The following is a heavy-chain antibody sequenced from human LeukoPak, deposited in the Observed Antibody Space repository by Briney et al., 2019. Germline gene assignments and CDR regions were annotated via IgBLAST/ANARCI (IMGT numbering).Heavy chain of an antibody. Sequence: GESLQISCQGSGYGFTNYWIAWVRPMPGKGLEWMGIIYPSNSDTRYSPSFQGQVSMSADKSISTAYLQWSSLKASDTAMYYCGRAYDYYYGMDVWGQGTTVTVSS. V-gene: IGHV5-51*01. J-gene: IGHJ6*02. CDR1: GYGFTNYW. CDR2: IYPSNSDT. CDR3: GRAYDYYYGMDV.